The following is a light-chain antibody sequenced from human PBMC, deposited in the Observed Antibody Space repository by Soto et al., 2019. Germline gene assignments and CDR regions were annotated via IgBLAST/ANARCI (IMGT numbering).Light chain of an antibody. J-gene: IGKJ2*01. CDR1: QSCLYSSNNKNY. V-gene: IGKV4-1*01. CDR3: QQYYSTYP. CDR2: WAS. Sequence: DIVMTQSPDSLAVSLGERATINCKSSQSCLYSSNNKNYIAWYQQKPGQPPRLLIYWASTRESGVTDRFSGSGSGTEFTLTISSLQAEDVAVYYCQQYYSTYPFGQGTKLEI.